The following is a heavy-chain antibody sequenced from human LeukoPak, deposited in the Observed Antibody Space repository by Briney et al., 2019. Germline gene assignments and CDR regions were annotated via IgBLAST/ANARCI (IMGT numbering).Heavy chain of an antibody. CDR3: ARDQSGEVFDY. CDR2: INSDGSSI. D-gene: IGHD3-16*01. CDR1: RFAFSGYW. V-gene: IGHV3-74*01. J-gene: IGHJ4*02. Sequence: GGSLRLSCSASRFAFSGYWLHWVRHAQGKGLVWVSRINSDGSSITYADSVKGRFTISRDNAKNSLYLQMNSLRAEDTAVYYCARDQSGEVFDYWAQGNLVTVSS.